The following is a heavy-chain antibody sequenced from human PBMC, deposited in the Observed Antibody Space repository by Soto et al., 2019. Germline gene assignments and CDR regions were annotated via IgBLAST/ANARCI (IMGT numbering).Heavy chain of an antibody. CDR2: ISYDGSNK. Sequence: PGGSLRLSCSASGFPISSYAMHWVRQEPGKGLEWVAVISYDGSNKYYADFVKGRFTISRDNSKNTLYLQMNSLRAEDTAVYYCARDLGYNSGHPFDYCGQGTQVTVSS. CDR3: ARDLGYNSGHPFDY. CDR1: GFPISSYA. D-gene: IGHD1-20*01. J-gene: IGHJ4*02. V-gene: IGHV3-30-3*01.